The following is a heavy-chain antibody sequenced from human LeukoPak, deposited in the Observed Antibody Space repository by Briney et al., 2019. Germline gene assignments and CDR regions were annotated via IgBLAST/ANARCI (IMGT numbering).Heavy chain of an antibody. CDR1: GFTFDDYA. CDR3: AKDGMVGSSWYSFDY. D-gene: IGHD6-13*01. J-gene: IGHJ4*02. CDR2: ISWNSGSI. Sequence: GRSLRLSCAASGFTFDDYAMHWVRQAPGKGLEWVSGISWNSGSIGYADSVKGRFTISRDNAKNSLYLQMNSLRAEDTALYYCAKDGMVGSSWYSFDYWGQGTLVTVSS. V-gene: IGHV3-9*01.